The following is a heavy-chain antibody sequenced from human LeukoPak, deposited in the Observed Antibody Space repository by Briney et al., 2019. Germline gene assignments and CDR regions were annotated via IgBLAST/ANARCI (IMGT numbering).Heavy chain of an antibody. J-gene: IGHJ4*02. Sequence: SGGSLRLSCAASGFTFSSYWMSWVRQAPGKGLEWVASIKQDGSEKYYVDSVKGRFTISRDNAKNSLYLQMNSLRAEDTAVYYCASEGSGYYYDSSGYYLDYWGQGTLVTVSS. CDR2: IKQDGSEK. V-gene: IGHV3-7*01. D-gene: IGHD3-22*01. CDR3: ASEGSGYYYDSSGYYLDY. CDR1: GFTFSSYW.